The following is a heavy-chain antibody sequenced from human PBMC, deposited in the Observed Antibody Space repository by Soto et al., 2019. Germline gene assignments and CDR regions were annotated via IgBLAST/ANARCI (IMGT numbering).Heavy chain of an antibody. Sequence: QVQLVESGGGLVKPGGSLRLSCAASRFTFSDYYMSWIRQAPGKGLEWVAYISTRSIYTNYADSVRGRFTISRDNAKNSVYLQMNSLRAEDTAVYFCARDQGNSSSSTYGMDVWGQGTKVTVSS. CDR2: ISTRSIYT. CDR3: ARDQGNSSSSTYGMDV. V-gene: IGHV3-11*06. D-gene: IGHD6-6*01. CDR1: RFTFSDYY. J-gene: IGHJ6*02.